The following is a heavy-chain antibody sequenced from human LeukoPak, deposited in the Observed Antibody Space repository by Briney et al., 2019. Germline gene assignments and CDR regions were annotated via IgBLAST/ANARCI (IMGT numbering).Heavy chain of an antibody. CDR1: GGSISSYF. V-gene: IGHV4-59*13. CDR2: ISYSGST. J-gene: IGHJ5*02. CDR3: ARGGTYALA. D-gene: IGHD3-16*01. Sequence: SETLSLTCTVSGGSISSYFWSWIRQPPGKGLEWIGYISYSGSTNYNPSLKSRVTISVDTSKNQFSLKLSSVTAADTAVYYCARGGTYALAWGQGTLVTVSS.